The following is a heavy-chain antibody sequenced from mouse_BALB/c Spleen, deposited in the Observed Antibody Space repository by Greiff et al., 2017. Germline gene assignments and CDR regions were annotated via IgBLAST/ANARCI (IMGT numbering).Heavy chain of an antibody. CDR3: ARSAMIRAYYFDY. CDR2: ISSGGST. V-gene: IGHV5-6-5*01. D-gene: IGHD2-12*01. CDR1: GFTFSSYA. Sequence: EVKLVESGGGLVKPGGSLKLSCAASGFTFSSYAMSWVRQTPEKRLEWVASISSGGSTYYPDSVKGRFTISRDNARNILYLQMSSLRSEDTAMYYCARSAMIRAYYFDYWGQGTTLTVSS. J-gene: IGHJ2*01.